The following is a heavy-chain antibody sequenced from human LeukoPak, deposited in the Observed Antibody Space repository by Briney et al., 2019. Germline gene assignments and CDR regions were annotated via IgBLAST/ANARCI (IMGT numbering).Heavy chain of an antibody. V-gene: IGHV3-72*01. Sequence: GGSLSLSCAVSGFTFSDHFLDWVRQAPGKGLEWVGRSRNKAKSYTTEYGASVKGRFTISRDDSKTTLYLQMNSLKTEDTAVYYCARDQSGSSRGLDFDYWGQGTLVTVSS. CDR3: ARDQSGSSRGLDFDY. CDR2: SRNKAKSYTT. J-gene: IGHJ4*02. D-gene: IGHD6-6*01. CDR1: GFTFSDHF.